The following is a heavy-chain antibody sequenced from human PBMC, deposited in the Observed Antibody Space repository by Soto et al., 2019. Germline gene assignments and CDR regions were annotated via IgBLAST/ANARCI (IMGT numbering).Heavy chain of an antibody. J-gene: IGHJ4*02. CDR3: SREISTSAIPY. Sequence: QVQLVQSGAEVKKPGSSVKVSCKSSGGTFSSYAISCVRQGPGKGLEWMGGIIPIFGTANYAQKFQGRGTITSDESTSTAYMELSSLRCEDTAVYHCSREISTSAIPYWGQGTLVNVSS. D-gene: IGHD2-2*02. CDR2: IIPIFGTA. V-gene: IGHV1-69*01. CDR1: GGTFSSYA.